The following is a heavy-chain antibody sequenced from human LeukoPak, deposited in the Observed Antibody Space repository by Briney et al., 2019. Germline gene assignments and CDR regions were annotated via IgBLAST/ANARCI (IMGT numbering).Heavy chain of an antibody. CDR1: GFTFSSYG. V-gene: IGHV3-30*18. Sequence: PGGSLRLPCEASGFTFSSYGMHWVRQAPGKGLEWVAVISYDGSNKYYADSVKGRFTISRDNSKNTLYLQMNSLRAEDTAVYYCAKDRRDYGDYVDLFFDYWGQGTLVTVSS. CDR3: AKDRRDYGDYVDLFFDY. J-gene: IGHJ4*02. D-gene: IGHD4-17*01. CDR2: ISYDGSNK.